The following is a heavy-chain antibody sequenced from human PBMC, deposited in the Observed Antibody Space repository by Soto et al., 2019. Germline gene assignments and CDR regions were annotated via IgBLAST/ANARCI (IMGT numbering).Heavy chain of an antibody. J-gene: IGHJ4*02. CDR3: ARADCANNRSYYLRN. CDR2: IYPGDSDT. CDR1: GYSFASYW. D-gene: IGHD1-26*01. Sequence: PGESLKISCKGSGYSFASYWIGWVRQMPGKGLEWMGIIYPGDSDTRYSPSFQGQVTISADKSISTAYLQWSSLKASDTAMYYCARADCANNRSYYLRNWGQGTLVTVSS. V-gene: IGHV5-51*01.